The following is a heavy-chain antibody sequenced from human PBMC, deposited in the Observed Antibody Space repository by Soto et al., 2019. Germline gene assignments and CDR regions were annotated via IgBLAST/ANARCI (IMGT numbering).Heavy chain of an antibody. D-gene: IGHD3-16*01. CDR1: GFTFNGAW. CDR2: VKSKANGGTV. V-gene: IGHV3-15*07. Sequence: EVQLVESGGGLVKPGGSLRLSCAASGFTFNGAWMNWVRQAPGKGLEWVGRVKSKANGGTVDYGAPVKGRFTISRDASANTVYLQMNSLNTEDTALYYCSADLPDWGAYAFDYWGQRTLVSVSS. CDR3: SADLPDWGAYAFDY. J-gene: IGHJ4*02.